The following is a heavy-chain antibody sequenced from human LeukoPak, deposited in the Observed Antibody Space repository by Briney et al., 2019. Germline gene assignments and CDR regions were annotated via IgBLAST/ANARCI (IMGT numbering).Heavy chain of an antibody. V-gene: IGHV3-23*01. CDR2: ISGSGGST. Sequence: GGSLRLSCAASGFTFSSYAMSWVRQAPGKGLEWVSAISGSGGSTYYADSVKGRFTISRDNSKNTLYLQMNSLRAEDTAVYYCSKRDLGFWGEKGGGFDQLGQGTLGNGSS. CDR1: GFTFSSYA. D-gene: IGHD3-3*01. CDR3: SKRDLGFWGEKGGGFDQ. J-gene: IGHJ4*01.